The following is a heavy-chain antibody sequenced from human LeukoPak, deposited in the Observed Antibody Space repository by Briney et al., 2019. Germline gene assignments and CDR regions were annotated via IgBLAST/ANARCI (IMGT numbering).Heavy chain of an antibody. D-gene: IGHD3-10*01. CDR3: IRSRSGSYGYFDY. Sequence: GGSLRLSCAASGFTFSNYWMHWVRQAPGKGLVWVSRISPDGSSTSYGDSVKGRFTISRDNAKNTVYLQMNSLRAEDTAVYYCIRSRSGSYGYFDYWGQGTLVTVSS. V-gene: IGHV3-74*01. CDR2: ISPDGSST. J-gene: IGHJ4*02. CDR1: GFTFSNYW.